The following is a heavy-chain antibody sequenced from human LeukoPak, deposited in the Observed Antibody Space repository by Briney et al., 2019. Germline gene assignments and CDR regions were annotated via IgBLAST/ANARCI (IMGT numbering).Heavy chain of an antibody. J-gene: IGHJ3*02. D-gene: IGHD6-13*01. Sequence: SETLSLTCAVYGGSFSGYYWSWIRQPPGKGLEWIGEINHSGSTNYNPSLKSRVTISVDTSKNQFSLKLSSVTAADTAVYYCARGRSGSSWYFAFDIWGQGTMVTVSS. CDR2: INHSGST. CDR3: ARGRSGSSWYFAFDI. V-gene: IGHV4-34*01. CDR1: GGSFSGYY.